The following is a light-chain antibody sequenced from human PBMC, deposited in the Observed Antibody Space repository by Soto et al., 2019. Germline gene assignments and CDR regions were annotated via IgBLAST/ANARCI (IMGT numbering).Light chain of an antibody. CDR3: QQYISSPLT. CDR2: GAS. J-gene: IGKJ1*01. CDR1: QSVSNNY. V-gene: IGKV3-20*01. Sequence: VLTQSPGTLSLSPVERATLSFRASQSVSNNYLAWYQQKPGQAPRLVIYGASNRATGIPDRFSASGSGTDFTLTISRLEPEDFAVYYCQQYISSPLTFGQGTKVDIK.